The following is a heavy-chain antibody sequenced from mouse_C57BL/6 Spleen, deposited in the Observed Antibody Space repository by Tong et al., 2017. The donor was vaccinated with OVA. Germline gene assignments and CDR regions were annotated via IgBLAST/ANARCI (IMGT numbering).Heavy chain of an antibody. CDR1: GYTFTSYT. V-gene: IGHV1-4*01. CDR3: ASHEGMAGTGLYAMDY. D-gene: IGHD4-1*01. Sequence: VQLQQSGAELARPGASVKMSCKASGYTFTSYTMHWVKQRPGQGLEWIGYINPSSGYTKNNQKFKDKATLTADKSTSTVYRELSRVTAGGWADSFCASHEGMAGTGLYAMDYCGQGTSVTVAS. CDR2: INPSSGYT. J-gene: IGHJ4*01.